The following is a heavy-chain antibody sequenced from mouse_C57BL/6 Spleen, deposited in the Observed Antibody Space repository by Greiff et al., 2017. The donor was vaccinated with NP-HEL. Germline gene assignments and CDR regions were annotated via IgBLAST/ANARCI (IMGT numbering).Heavy chain of an antibody. V-gene: IGHV3-6*01. CDR2: ISYDGSN. CDR1: GYSITSGYY. D-gene: IGHD1-1*01. J-gene: IGHJ2*01. Sequence: DVQLQESGPGLVKPSQSLSLTCSVTGYSITSGYYWNWIRQFPGNKLEWMGYISYDGSNNYNPSLKNRISITRDTSKNQFFLKLNSVTTEDTATYYCARDPLATGFDYWGQGTTLTVSS. CDR3: ARDPLATGFDY.